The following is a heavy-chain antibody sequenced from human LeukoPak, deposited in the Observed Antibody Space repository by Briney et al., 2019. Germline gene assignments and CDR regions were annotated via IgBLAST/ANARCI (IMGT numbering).Heavy chain of an antibody. D-gene: IGHD1-26*01. J-gene: IGHJ3*02. V-gene: IGHV4-59*01. CDR1: GGSISSYY. CDR3: AREWELLLLAGAFDI. Sequence: PSETLSLTCTVSGGSISSYYWSWIRQPPGKGLEWIGYIYYSGSTNYNPSLKSRVTISVDTSKNQFSLKLSSVTAADTAVYYCAREWELLLLAGAFDIWGQGTMVTVSS. CDR2: IYYSGST.